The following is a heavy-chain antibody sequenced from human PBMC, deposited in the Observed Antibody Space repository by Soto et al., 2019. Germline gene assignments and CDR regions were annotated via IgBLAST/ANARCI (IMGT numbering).Heavy chain of an antibody. Sequence: QVLLQESGPGLVKPSETLSLTCTVSGGSISSYFLNWIRQAPGKGLEWIWYMYFHESTNYNPSLKSRVTISLDTSKSLFSRKLNSVTAADTAVYYCARDHKEAFDIWGQGTLVTVSS. CDR1: GGSISSYF. V-gene: IGHV4-59*01. J-gene: IGHJ3*02. CDR3: ARDHKEAFDI. CDR2: MYFHEST.